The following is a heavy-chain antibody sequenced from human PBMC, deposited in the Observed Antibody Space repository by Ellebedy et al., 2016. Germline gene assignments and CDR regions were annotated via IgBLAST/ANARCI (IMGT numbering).Heavy chain of an antibody. CDR2: INHSGST. Sequence: SETLSLXCAVYGGSFSGYYWSWIRQPPGKGLEWIGEINHSGSTNYNPSLKSRVTISVDTSKNQFSLKLSSVTAADTAVYYCARLKPYYYYYYYMDVWGKGTTVTVSS. CDR3: ARLKPYYYYYYYMDV. D-gene: IGHD3-16*01. CDR1: GGSFSGYY. J-gene: IGHJ6*03. V-gene: IGHV4-34*01.